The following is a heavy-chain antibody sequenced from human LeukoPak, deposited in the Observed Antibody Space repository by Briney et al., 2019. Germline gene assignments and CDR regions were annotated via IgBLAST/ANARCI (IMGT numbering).Heavy chain of an antibody. CDR1: GGSISSYY. Sequence: SETLSLTCTVSGGSISSYYWSWIRQPPGKGLEWIGYIYYSGSTNYNPSLKSRVTISVDTSKNQFSLKLSSVTAADTAGYYCARRYGSGRYYHYYYMDVWGKGTTVTVSS. D-gene: IGHD3-10*01. CDR3: ARRYGSGRYYHYYYMDV. CDR2: IYYSGST. J-gene: IGHJ6*03. V-gene: IGHV4-59*08.